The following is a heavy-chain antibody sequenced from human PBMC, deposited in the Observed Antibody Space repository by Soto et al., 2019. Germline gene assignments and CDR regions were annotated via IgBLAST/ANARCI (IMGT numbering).Heavy chain of an antibody. D-gene: IGHD3-10*01. J-gene: IGHJ6*02. V-gene: IGHV5-51*01. CDR1: GYSFTNYW. Sequence: GESLKISCKGSGYSFTNYWIGWVRQMSGKGLEWMGIIHPADSDTLYSPTFQGQVTISADKSISTAYLQWSSLKASDTAMYYCAGGGVRGVITRTRDYYGMDVWGQGTTVTVSS. CDR2: IHPADSDT. CDR3: AGGGVRGVITRTRDYYGMDV.